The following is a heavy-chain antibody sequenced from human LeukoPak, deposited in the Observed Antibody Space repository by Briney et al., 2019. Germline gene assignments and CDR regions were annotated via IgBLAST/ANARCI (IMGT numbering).Heavy chain of an antibody. Sequence: GGSLRLSCAASGFTFSSYSMNWVRQAPGKGLEWVSSISSSSSYIYYADSVKGRFTISRDNAKNSLYLQMNSLRAEDTAIYYCARHKIVVVLDAFDLWGQGTVVTVSS. V-gene: IGHV3-21*04. D-gene: IGHD2-15*01. CDR1: GFTFSSYS. CDR2: ISSSSSYI. J-gene: IGHJ3*01. CDR3: ARHKIVVVLDAFDL.